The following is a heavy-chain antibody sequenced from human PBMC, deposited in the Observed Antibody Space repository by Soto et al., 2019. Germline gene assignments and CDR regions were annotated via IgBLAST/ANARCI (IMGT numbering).Heavy chain of an antibody. CDR3: AQVPRYTVTPPDDS. CDR2: ISYDGTNK. J-gene: IGHJ5*01. CDR1: GFIFGSYG. D-gene: IGHD4-17*01. Sequence: GGSLRLSCVASGFIFGSYGMHWVRQAPGEGLEWVAVISYDGTNKYYADSVKGRFTISRDNSKNTLWLQMNSLRAEDTAVYYCAQVPRYTVTPPDDSWSQGTLVPVSS. V-gene: IGHV3-30*18.